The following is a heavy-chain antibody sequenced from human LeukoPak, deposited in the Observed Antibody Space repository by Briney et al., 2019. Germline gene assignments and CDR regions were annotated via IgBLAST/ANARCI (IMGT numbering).Heavy chain of an antibody. CDR1: GASISANNYY. Sequence: SETLSLTCNVSGASISANNYYWTWIRQPAGKGLEWIGRIYTDGITNYSPSLKSRVTIAVDKSRNQFSLKLTSETAADTAVYYCARFAFSSLRLDYWGQGALVIVSS. CDR2: IYTDGIT. D-gene: IGHD3-16*01. J-gene: IGHJ4*02. CDR3: ARFAFSSLRLDY. V-gene: IGHV4-61*02.